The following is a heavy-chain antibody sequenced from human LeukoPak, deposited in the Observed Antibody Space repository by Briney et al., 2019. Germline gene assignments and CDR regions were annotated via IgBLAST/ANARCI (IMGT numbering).Heavy chain of an antibody. CDR2: IYCSGST. CDR1: GGSISSSSYY. Sequence: SETLSLTCTVSGGSISSSSYYWGWIRQPPGKGLEWIGSIYCSGSTYYNPSLKSRVTISVDTSKNQFSLKLSSVTAADTAVYYCARDLYCSGGSCPSPAAFDIWGQGTMVTVSS. J-gene: IGHJ3*02. D-gene: IGHD2-15*01. V-gene: IGHV4-39*07. CDR3: ARDLYCSGGSCPSPAAFDI.